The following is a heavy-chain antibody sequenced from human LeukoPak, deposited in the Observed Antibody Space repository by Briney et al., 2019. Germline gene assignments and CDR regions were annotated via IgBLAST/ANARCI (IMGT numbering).Heavy chain of an antibody. Sequence: GGSLRLSCAASGVTSNYFTWVRQAPGKGLAWVSVIYNGGTTYYADSVKGRFTISRDNSKSTLFVYLQMNRLRTDDTAVYYCAGGGEAARSLHYWGQGTLVTVSS. CDR3: AGGGEAARSLHY. D-gene: IGHD6-6*01. CDR1: GVTSNY. J-gene: IGHJ4*02. CDR2: IYNGGTT. V-gene: IGHV3-66*02.